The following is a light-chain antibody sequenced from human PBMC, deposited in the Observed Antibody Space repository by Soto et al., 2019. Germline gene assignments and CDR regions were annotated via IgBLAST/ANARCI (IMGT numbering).Light chain of an antibody. J-gene: IGKJ5*01. CDR2: DAY. V-gene: IGKV3-11*01. CDR3: QQRHMWPIT. CDR1: QSFRGL. Sequence: EVVLTQSPVTLSLSPVERANLSCRASQSFRGLLAWYQQKPGQAPRLLIYDAYNRATGIPPRSSGSGSGTDFTLTISSLEPEDSAVYYCQQRHMWPITFGQGTRLEIK.